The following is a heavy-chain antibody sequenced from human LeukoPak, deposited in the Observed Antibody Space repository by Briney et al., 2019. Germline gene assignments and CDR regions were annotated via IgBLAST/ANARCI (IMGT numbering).Heavy chain of an antibody. V-gene: IGHV3-33*01. J-gene: IGHJ4*02. CDR2: IWYDGSNK. Sequence: GGSLRLSCAASGFTFSSYGMHWVRQAPGKGLEWVAVIWYDGSNKYYADSVKGRFTISRDNSKNTLYLQMNSLRAEDTAVYYCARGKWTKSYYFDYWGQGTLVTVSS. D-gene: IGHD1-26*01. CDR1: GFTFSSYG. CDR3: ARGKWTKSYYFDY.